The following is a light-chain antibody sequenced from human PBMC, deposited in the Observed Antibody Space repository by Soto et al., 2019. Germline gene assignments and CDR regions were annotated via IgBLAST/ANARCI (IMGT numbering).Light chain of an antibody. CDR1: ETVAGSY. V-gene: IGKV3-20*01. CDR2: GAS. CDR3: QQYGSSPQT. J-gene: IGKJ1*01. Sequence: EIVLTQSPGTLSLSPGERAILSCRASETVAGSYLAWYQQKPGQAPRLLIHGASNRATGIPVRFTGSGSGTDFTLSITTLEPEDFAVYYCQQYGSSPQTFGLGTKVDIK.